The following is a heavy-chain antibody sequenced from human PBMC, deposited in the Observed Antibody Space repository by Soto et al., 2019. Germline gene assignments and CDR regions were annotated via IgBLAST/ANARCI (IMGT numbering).Heavy chain of an antibody. CDR3: ARHYCDSSGYFDY. D-gene: IGHD3-22*01. Sequence: SETLSLTCTVSGGSISSYYWSWIRQPPGKGLEWIGYIYYSGSTNYNPSLKSRVTISVDTSKKQFSLKLSSVTAADTAVYYCARHYCDSSGYFDYCGEGTLVTVSS. J-gene: IGHJ4*02. CDR1: GGSISSYY. V-gene: IGHV4-59*01. CDR2: IYYSGST.